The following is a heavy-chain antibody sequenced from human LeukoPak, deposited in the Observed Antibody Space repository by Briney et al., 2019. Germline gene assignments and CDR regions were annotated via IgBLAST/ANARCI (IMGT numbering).Heavy chain of an antibody. CDR3: ARYCSSTTCYNGEAPGMDV. V-gene: IGHV3-23*01. Sequence: GGSLRLSCAASGFTFSSYAMSWVRQAPGKGLEWVSVISGRGGSTHYADSVKGRFTISRDNSKNTLYMQMNSLRAEDTAVYYCARYCSSTTCYNGEAPGMDVWGQGTTVTVSS. CDR2: ISGRGGST. D-gene: IGHD2-2*02. J-gene: IGHJ6*02. CDR1: GFTFSSYA.